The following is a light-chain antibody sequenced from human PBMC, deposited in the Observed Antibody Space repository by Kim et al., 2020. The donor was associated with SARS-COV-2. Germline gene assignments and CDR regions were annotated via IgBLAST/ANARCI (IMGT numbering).Light chain of an antibody. CDR2: DVS. V-gene: IGLV2-14*01. Sequence: QSVLTQPASVSGSPGQSITISCTGTSSDVGGYNYVSWYQQHPGKAPKLMIYDVSKRPPGVSNRFSGSKSGNTASLTISGLQAEDEADYYCSSYTSSSTPVVFGGGTQLTVL. CDR1: SSDVGGYNY. J-gene: IGLJ2*01. CDR3: SSYTSSSTPVV.